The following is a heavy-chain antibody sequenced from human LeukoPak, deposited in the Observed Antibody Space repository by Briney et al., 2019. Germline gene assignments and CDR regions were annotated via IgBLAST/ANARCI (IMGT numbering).Heavy chain of an antibody. Sequence: ASVKVSCKASGYTFTGYYMHWVRQAPGQGLEWMGWINPNSGGTNYAQKFQGRVTMTGDTSISTAYMELSRLRSDDTAVYYCARDISSRITMVRGVITTEGWFDPWGQGTLVTVSS. CDR3: ARDISSRITMVRGVITTEGWFDP. D-gene: IGHD3-10*01. CDR2: INPNSGGT. J-gene: IGHJ5*02. V-gene: IGHV1-2*02. CDR1: GYTFTGYY.